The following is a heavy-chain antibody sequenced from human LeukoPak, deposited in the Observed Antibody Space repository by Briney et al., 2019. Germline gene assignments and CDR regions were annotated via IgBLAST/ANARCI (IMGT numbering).Heavy chain of an antibody. Sequence: AGGSLRLSCAASGFTFSSSAMSWVRRAPGKGLECVSTISGSGSSTYYADSVKGRLTISRDNSKNTLYLQMNSLRDEDTAVYYCAKLKDGGNYWYFDLWGRGTLVTVSS. CDR2: ISGSGSST. CDR1: GFTFSSSA. V-gene: IGHV3-23*01. J-gene: IGHJ2*01. CDR3: AKLKDGGNYWYFDL. D-gene: IGHD4-23*01.